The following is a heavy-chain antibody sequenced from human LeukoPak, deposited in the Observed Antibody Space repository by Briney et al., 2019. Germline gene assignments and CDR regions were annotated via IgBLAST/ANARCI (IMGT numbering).Heavy chain of an antibody. V-gene: IGHV4-59*01. CDR1: GGSFSSFY. CDR3: ARFSMKDWFFDY. Sequence: MASETLPLTCTVSGGSFSSFYWSWIRQPPGKGLEWIGYIYYSGNTDYNPSLTSRVTISVDTSKNQFSLKLSSVTAADTAVYYCARFSMKDWFFDYWGEGTLVTVSS. J-gene: IGHJ4*02. CDR2: IYYSGNT. D-gene: IGHD3-9*01.